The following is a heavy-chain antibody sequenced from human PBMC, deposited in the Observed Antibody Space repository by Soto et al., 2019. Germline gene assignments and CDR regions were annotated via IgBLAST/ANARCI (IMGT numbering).Heavy chain of an antibody. CDR3: ARGRGGLYYDILTGYWEERVFDY. V-gene: IGHV4-30-2*06. CDR1: GVTMSYGAYS. D-gene: IGHD3-9*01. CDR2: ISHLETT. J-gene: IGHJ4*02. Sequence: SETLSLTCSVSGVTMSYGAYSWNWIRQSPGKGLEWLGYISHLETTYYNPSFRSRLSLSIDRTRNQFFLSLSSMTAADKAVYYCARGRGGLYYDILTGYWEERVFDYWGQGTLVTVSS.